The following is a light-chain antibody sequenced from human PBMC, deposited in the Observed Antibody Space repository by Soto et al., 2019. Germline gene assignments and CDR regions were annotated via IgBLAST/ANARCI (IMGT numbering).Light chain of an antibody. Sequence: SGLGQPASVSGSLGQSITISCTGTSSDIGGYKYVSWYQQHPGKAPKLIIFEVSNRPSGVSDRFSGSNSGNTASLTISGLQAEDEADYYCTSYSRYRVLVFGGGP. V-gene: IGLV2-14*01. CDR3: TSYSRYRVLV. CDR1: SSDIGGYKY. CDR2: EVS. J-gene: IGLJ3*02.